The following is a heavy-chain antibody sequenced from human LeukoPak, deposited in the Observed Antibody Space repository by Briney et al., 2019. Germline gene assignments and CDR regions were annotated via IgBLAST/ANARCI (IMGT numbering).Heavy chain of an antibody. CDR3: ARELRSDSFWLDY. CDR1: GFTFSSYA. CDR2: ISYDGSNK. D-gene: IGHD2-21*02. Sequence: PGGSLRLSCAASGFTFSSYAMHWVRQAPGKGLEWVAVISYDGSNKYYADSVKGRFTISRDNSKNTLYLQMNSLRAEDTAVYYRARELRSDSFWLDYWGQGTLVTVSS. V-gene: IGHV3-30-3*01. J-gene: IGHJ4*02.